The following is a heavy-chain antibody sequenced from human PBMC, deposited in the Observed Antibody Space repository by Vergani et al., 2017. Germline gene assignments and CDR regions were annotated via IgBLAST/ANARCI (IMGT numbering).Heavy chain of an antibody. CDR1: GGSFSGYY. Sequence: QVQLQQWGAGLLKPSETLSLTCAVYGGSFSGYYWSWIRQPPGKGLEWIGEINHSGSTNYNPSLKSRVTISVDTSKNQFSLKLSCVTAADTAVYYCAGGISSGYLDYYYYGMDVWGQGTTVTVSS. D-gene: IGHD3-22*01. J-gene: IGHJ6*02. CDR3: AGGISSGYLDYYYYGMDV. CDR2: INHSGST. V-gene: IGHV4-34*01.